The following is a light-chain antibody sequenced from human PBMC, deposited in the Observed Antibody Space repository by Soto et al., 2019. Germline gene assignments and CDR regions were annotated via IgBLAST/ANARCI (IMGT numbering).Light chain of an antibody. CDR3: QQYGSSHWT. CDR1: QSVSSSY. V-gene: IGKV3-20*01. Sequence: EIVLTQSPGTLSLSPGERATLSCRASQSVSSSYLAWYQQKPGQAPRLLIYGASSRAIGIPDRFSGSGSGTDFTLTISRLEPEDFAVYYCQQYGSSHWTFGQGTKVEIK. CDR2: GAS. J-gene: IGKJ1*01.